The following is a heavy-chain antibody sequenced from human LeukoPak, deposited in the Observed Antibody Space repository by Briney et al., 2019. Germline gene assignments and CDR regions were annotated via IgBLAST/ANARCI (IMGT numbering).Heavy chain of an antibody. CDR1: GGTFSSYA. J-gene: IGHJ4*02. Sequence: ASVRVSCKASGGTFSSYAISWVRQAPGQGLEWMGGIIPIFGTANYAQKFQGRVTITADKSTSTAYMELSSLRSEDTAVYYCAMGDYVWGSYRRHFDYWGQGTLVTVSS. CDR3: AMGDYVWGSYRRHFDY. V-gene: IGHV1-69*06. D-gene: IGHD3-16*02. CDR2: IIPIFGTA.